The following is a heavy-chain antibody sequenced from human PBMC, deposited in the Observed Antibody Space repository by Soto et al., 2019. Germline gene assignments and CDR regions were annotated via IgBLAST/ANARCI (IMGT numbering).Heavy chain of an antibody. D-gene: IGHD4-4*01. Sequence: SETLSLTCAVSGGSISSGGYYWSWIRQHPGKGLEWIGYIYYSGSTYYNPPLKSRVTISVDTSKNQFSLKLSSVTAADTAVYYCARDGLQYHNWFDPWGQGTLVTVSS. CDR3: ARDGLQYHNWFDP. CDR2: IYYSGST. V-gene: IGHV4-31*11. J-gene: IGHJ5*02. CDR1: GGSISSGGYY.